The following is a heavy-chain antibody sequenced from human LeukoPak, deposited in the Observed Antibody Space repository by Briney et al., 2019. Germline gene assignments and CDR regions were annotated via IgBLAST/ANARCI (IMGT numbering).Heavy chain of an antibody. Sequence: PSQTLSLTCTVSGGSISSGDYYWSWIRQPPGKGLEWIGYIYYSGSTYYNPSLKSRVTISVDTSKNQFSLKLSSVTAADTAVYYCPRVIGDYGMDVWGQGNTVTVSS. CDR3: PRVIGDYGMDV. CDR2: IYYSGST. J-gene: IGHJ6*02. V-gene: IGHV4-30-4*01. CDR1: GGSISSGDYY. D-gene: IGHD4-17*01.